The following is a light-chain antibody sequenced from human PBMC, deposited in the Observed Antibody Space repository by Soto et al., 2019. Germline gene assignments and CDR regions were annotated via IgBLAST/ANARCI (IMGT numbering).Light chain of an antibody. V-gene: IGLV2-14*01. Sequence: QSALTQPASVSGSPGQSITISCTGTSSDVGGYNYVSWYQQHPGKAPKLMIFEVSNRPSGISHRFSGSKSGNTASLTISGLQAEDEAYYYCSSYTSSNTPLVFGGGTKVTVL. CDR1: SSDVGGYNY. CDR3: SSYTSSNTPLV. CDR2: EVS. J-gene: IGLJ2*01.